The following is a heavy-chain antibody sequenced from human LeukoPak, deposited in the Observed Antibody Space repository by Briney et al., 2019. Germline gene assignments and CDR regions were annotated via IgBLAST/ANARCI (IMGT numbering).Heavy chain of an antibody. J-gene: IGHJ4*02. CDR1: GYTFTGYY. CDR3: AREMYAVGATRGDY. D-gene: IGHD1-26*01. Sequence: GASVKVSCKASGYTFTGYYMHWVRQAPGQGLEWRGWINPNSGGTNFAQKFQGRVTMTRDTSINTAYMEMNRLRSDDTAGYYCAREMYAVGATRGDYWGQGTLVTVSS. V-gene: IGHV1-2*02. CDR2: INPNSGGT.